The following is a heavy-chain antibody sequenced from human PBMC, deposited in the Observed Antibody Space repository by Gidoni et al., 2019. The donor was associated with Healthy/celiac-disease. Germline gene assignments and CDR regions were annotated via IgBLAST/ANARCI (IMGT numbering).Heavy chain of an antibody. CDR2: ISGSGGST. CDR3: ATGDYYDSSGYYPLDY. Sequence: EVQLLESGGGLVQPGGSLRLSCAASGFTFSSYAMSWVRQAPGKGLEWVSAISGSGGSTYYADSVKGRFTISRDNSKNTLYLQMNSLRAEDTAVYYCATGDYYDSSGYYPLDYWGQGTLVTVSS. V-gene: IGHV3-23*01. D-gene: IGHD3-22*01. J-gene: IGHJ4*02. CDR1: GFTFSSYA.